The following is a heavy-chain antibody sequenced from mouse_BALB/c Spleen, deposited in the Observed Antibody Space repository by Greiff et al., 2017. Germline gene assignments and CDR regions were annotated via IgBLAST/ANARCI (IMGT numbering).Heavy chain of an antibody. CDR1: GFTFTDYY. J-gene: IGHJ3*01. Sequence: EVKVVESGGGLVQPGGSLRLSCATSGFTFTDYYMSWVRQPPGKALEWLGFIRNKANGYTTEYSASVKGRFTISRDNSQSILYLQMNTLRAEDSATYYCARDWAYWGQGTLVTVSA. CDR2: IRNKANGYTT. V-gene: IGHV7-3*02. CDR3: ARDWAY.